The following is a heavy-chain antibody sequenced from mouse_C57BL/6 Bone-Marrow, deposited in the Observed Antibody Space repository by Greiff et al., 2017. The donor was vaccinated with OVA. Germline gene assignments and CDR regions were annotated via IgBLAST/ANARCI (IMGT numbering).Heavy chain of an antibody. Sequence: QVHVKQSGAELARPGASVKLSCKASGYTFTSYGISWVKQRTGQGLEWIGEIYPRSGNTYYNEKFKGKATLTADKSSSTAYMELRSLTSEDSAVYFCARWAVFITTVVATDYAMDYWGQGTSVTVSS. J-gene: IGHJ4*01. D-gene: IGHD1-1*01. CDR1: GYTFTSYG. CDR3: ARWAVFITTVVATDYAMDY. V-gene: IGHV1-81*01. CDR2: IYPRSGNT.